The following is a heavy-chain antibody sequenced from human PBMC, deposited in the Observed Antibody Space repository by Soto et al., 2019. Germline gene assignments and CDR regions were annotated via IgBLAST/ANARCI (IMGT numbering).Heavy chain of an antibody. Sequence: GASVKVSCKASGYTFTGYYMHWVRQAPGQGLEWMGWINPNSGGTNYAQKFQGWVTMTRDTSISTAYMELNSLKSEDTALYYCTTGVGATISYFFDPWGQGTLVTVSS. D-gene: IGHD1-26*01. CDR2: INPNSGGT. CDR1: GYTFTGYY. CDR3: TTGVGATISYFFDP. V-gene: IGHV1-2*04. J-gene: IGHJ5*02.